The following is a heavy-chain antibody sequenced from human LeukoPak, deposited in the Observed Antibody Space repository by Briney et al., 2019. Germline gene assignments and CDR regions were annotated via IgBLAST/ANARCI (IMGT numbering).Heavy chain of an antibody. V-gene: IGHV4-39*01. CDR3: AGRYSGYDHVDY. J-gene: IGHJ4*02. Sequence: SETLSLTCTVSGGSITSSTYYWDWIRQPPGKGLEWIGSIYHSGSTYYNPSLKSRVTISADTSKNQFSLKLSSVTAADTAMYYCAGRYSGYDHVDYWGQGTLITVSS. CDR1: GGSITSSTYY. D-gene: IGHD5-12*01. CDR2: IYHSGST.